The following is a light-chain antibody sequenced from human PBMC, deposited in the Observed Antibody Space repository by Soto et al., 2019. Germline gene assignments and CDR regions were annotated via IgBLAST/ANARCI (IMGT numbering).Light chain of an antibody. J-gene: IGKJ1*01. V-gene: IGKV1-5*01. CDR3: QQYNSYSPWT. Sequence: DIRRAPPPSTLCAPVVDRVPTTCGASQSISSWLAWYQQKPGKAPKLLIYDASSLESGVPSRFSGSGSGTEFTLTISSLQPDDFATYYCQQYNSYSPWTFGQATKVDIK. CDR2: DAS. CDR1: QSISSW.